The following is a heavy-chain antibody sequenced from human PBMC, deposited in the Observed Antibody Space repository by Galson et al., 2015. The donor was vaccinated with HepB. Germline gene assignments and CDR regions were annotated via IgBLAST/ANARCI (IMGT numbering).Heavy chain of an antibody. Sequence: SLRLSCAASGFTFSSYGMHWVRQAPGKGLEWVAVIWYDGSNKYYADSVKGRFTISRDNSKNTLYLQMNSLRSEDTAVYYCARVAGGVWQQLVGYYYYYYMDVWGKGTTVTVSS. CDR3: ARVAGGVWQQLVGYYYYYYMDV. V-gene: IGHV3-33*01. D-gene: IGHD6-13*01. J-gene: IGHJ6*03. CDR2: IWYDGSNK. CDR1: GFTFSSYG.